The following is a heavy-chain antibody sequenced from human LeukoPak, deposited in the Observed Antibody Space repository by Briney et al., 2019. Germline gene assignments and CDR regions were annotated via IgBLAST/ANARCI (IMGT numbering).Heavy chain of an antibody. V-gene: IGHV3-23*01. Sequence: GGSLRLSCAASGFTFSSYAMTWVRQAPGKGLEWVSGISAGGGSTNYADSVKGRFTISRDKSKNTLYLQMNSLRAADTAVYYCAKSMWVDYRSTWYFSPFDDWGQGTLVTVSS. CDR2: ISAGGGST. J-gene: IGHJ4*02. D-gene: IGHD6-13*01. CDR3: AKSMWVDYRSTWYFSPFDD. CDR1: GFTFSSYA.